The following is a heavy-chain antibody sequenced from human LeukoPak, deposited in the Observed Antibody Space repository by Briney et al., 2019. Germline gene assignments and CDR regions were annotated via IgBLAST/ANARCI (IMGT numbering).Heavy chain of an antibody. CDR1: GGSISSYY. CDR3: ARGGGERQLVRRWFDP. J-gene: IGHJ5*02. V-gene: IGHV4-4*07. Sequence: SETLSLTCTVSGGSISSYYWSWIRQPAGKGLEWIGRIYTSGSTNYNPSLKSRVTMSVDTSKNQFSLKLSSVAAADTAVYYCARGGGERQLVRRWFDPWGQGTLVTVSS. D-gene: IGHD6-13*01. CDR2: IYTSGST.